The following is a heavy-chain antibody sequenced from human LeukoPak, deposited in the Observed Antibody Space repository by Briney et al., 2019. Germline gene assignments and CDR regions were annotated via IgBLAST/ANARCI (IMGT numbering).Heavy chain of an antibody. J-gene: IGHJ4*02. CDR3: AREGGFDY. CDR2: IGSNNI. Sequence: GGSLRLSCAASGFIFSTYSMSWVRQAPGKGLEWVSSIGSNNIYYADSVRGRFTISRDNAKNSLYLQVNSLRADDTAVYYCAREGGFDYWGQGTLVTVSS. V-gene: IGHV3-48*01. D-gene: IGHD3-16*01. CDR1: GFIFSTYS.